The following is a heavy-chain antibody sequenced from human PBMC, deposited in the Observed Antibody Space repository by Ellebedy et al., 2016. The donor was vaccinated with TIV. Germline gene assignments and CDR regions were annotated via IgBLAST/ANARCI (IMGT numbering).Heavy chain of an antibody. CDR2: ISSSSSTI. J-gene: IGHJ4*02. CDR1: GFTFSSYS. V-gene: IGHV3-48*04. Sequence: GGSLRLXCAASGFTFSSYSMNWVRQAPGKGLEWVSSISSSSSTIYYADSVKGRFTISRDNAKNSLYLQMNSLRAEDTAVYYCARGIWGEGIDYWGQGTLVTVSS. CDR3: ARGIWGEGIDY. D-gene: IGHD3-16*01.